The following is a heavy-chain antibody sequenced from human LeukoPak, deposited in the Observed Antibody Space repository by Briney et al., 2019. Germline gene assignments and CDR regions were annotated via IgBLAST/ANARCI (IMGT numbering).Heavy chain of an antibody. J-gene: IGHJ4*02. CDR1: GGSLSSGSYS. CDR3: ARVVFCSGGSCYYYFDY. V-gene: IGHV4-61*01. Sequence: SETLSLTCTVSGGSLSSGSYSWSWIRQPSGKGLEWIGYIYYSGGTNYSPSLKSRVTISVDTSKNQFSLKLSSVTAADTAVYYCARVVFCSGGSCYYYFDYWGQGTLVTVSS. CDR2: IYYSGGT. D-gene: IGHD2-15*01.